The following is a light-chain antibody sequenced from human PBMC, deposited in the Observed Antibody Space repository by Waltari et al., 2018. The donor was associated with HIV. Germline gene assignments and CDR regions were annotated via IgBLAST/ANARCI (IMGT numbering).Light chain of an antibody. CDR2: GAS. V-gene: IGKV3-20*01. Sequence: IVLTQSPGTRSLSPGKRATLSGRASQSVSSSYLTWYQQKPGQAPRLLIYGASSRATGIPDRFSGSGSGTDFTLTISRLEPEDFAVYYCQQYGSSPPITFGQGTRLEIK. CDR1: QSVSSSY. CDR3: QQYGSSPPIT. J-gene: IGKJ5*01.